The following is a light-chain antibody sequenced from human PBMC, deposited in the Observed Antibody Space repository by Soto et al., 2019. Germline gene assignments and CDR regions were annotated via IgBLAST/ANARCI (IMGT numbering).Light chain of an antibody. V-gene: IGKV3D-15*01. CDR3: QQYDKWPET. Sequence: EVVMTQSPATVSVSPGERATLSCRASQSVSTNLAWYQQKPGQAPRLLIYGASGRATAIPARFSGSGSGTEFTLTISSLQSEDCAIYYCQQYDKWPETCGQGTKV. CDR2: GAS. CDR1: QSVSTN. J-gene: IGKJ1*01.